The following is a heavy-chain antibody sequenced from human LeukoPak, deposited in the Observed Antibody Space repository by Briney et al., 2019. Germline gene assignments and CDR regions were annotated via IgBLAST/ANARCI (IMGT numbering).Heavy chain of an antibody. V-gene: IGHV4-59*01. D-gene: IGHD1-26*01. CDR2: IFYSGST. CDR1: GGSISSYY. CDR3: AREGGSYYHWFNP. Sequence: SETLSLTCTVSGGSISSYYWSWIRQPPGKGLEWIGYIFYSGSTNYNPSLKSRVTISLDTSKNQFSLKLTSVSAADTAVYYCAREGGSYYHWFNPWGQGTLVTVSS. J-gene: IGHJ5*02.